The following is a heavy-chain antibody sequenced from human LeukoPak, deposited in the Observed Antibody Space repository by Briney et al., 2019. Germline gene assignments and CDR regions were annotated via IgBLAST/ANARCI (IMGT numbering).Heavy chain of an antibody. Sequence: SETLSLTCTVSGGSISSGGYYWSWIRQHPGTGLEWIGYIYYSGSTYYNPSLKSRVTISVDTSKNQFSLKLSSVTAADTAVYYCARFSQYYDSPTHYLDYWGQGILVTVSS. CDR2: IYYSGST. V-gene: IGHV4-31*03. J-gene: IGHJ4*02. D-gene: IGHD2/OR15-2a*01. CDR3: ARFSQYYDSPTHYLDY. CDR1: GGSISSGGYY.